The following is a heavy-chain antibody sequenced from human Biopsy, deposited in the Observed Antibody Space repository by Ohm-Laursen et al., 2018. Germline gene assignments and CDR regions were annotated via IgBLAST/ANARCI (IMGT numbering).Heavy chain of an antibody. CDR3: VREQKTGTAEAWYFDL. CDR1: GASVKTSGYF. D-gene: IGHD3-9*01. V-gene: IGHV4-31*03. CDR2: ISYNERT. J-gene: IGHJ2*01. Sequence: SETLSLTCSVSGASVKTSGYFWAWIRQRPGKGLEWIGYISYNERTHYNPSLTSRLAISFDTSNNRISLQLRSVSVADTAVYYCVREQKTGTAEAWYFDLWGRGSPVTVPS.